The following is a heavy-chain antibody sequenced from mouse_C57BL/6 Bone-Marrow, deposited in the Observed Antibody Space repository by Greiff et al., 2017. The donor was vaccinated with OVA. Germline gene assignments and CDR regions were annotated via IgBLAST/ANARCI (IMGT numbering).Heavy chain of an antibody. V-gene: IGHV1-55*01. D-gene: IGHD1-1*01. CDR2: IYPGSGST. J-gene: IGHJ2*01. CDR3: GITTVVSPDY. CDR1: GYTFTSYW. Sequence: QVQLQQPGAELVKPGASVKMSCKASGYTFTSYWITWVKQRPGQGLEWIGDIYPGSGSTNYNEKFKSKATLTVDTSSSTAYRQLSSLTSEDSAGYYGGITTVVSPDYWGQGTTLTVSS.